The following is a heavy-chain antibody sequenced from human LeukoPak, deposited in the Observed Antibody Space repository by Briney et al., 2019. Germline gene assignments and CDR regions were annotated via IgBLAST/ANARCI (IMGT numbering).Heavy chain of an antibody. J-gene: IGHJ6*02. V-gene: IGHV4-59*01. CDR3: ARVGGTNYYYYGMDV. Sequence: SETLSLTCTISGGSISSYYWSWIRQPPGKGLEWIGYIYDSGSTNYNPSLKSRVTISVDTSKNQFSLKLSSVTAADTAVYYCARVGGTNYYYYGMDVWGQGTTVTVSS. CDR1: GGSISSYY. CDR2: IYDSGST. D-gene: IGHD1-1*01.